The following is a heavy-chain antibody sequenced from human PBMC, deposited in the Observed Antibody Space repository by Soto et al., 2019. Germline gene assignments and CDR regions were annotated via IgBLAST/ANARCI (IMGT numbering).Heavy chain of an antibody. Sequence: QLQLQESGSGLVKPSQTLSLTCAVSGGSISSGGYSWSWIRQPPGKGLEWIGYIYHSGSTYYNPAHKGRVTISVDWSRTQFPLKLSSGTAADTAVYYCASGLVTPLHYWGQEPWSPSPQ. V-gene: IGHV4-30-2*01. CDR3: ASGLVTPLHY. CDR1: GGSISSGGYS. J-gene: IGHJ4*01. CDR2: IYHSGST. D-gene: IGHD2-21*02.